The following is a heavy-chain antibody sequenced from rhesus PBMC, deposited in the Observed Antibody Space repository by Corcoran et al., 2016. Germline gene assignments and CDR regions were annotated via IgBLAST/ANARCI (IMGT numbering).Heavy chain of an antibody. CDR3: ASSGWV. V-gene: IGHV4-80*01. D-gene: IGHD6-31*01. Sequence: QVQLQESGPGLVKPSETLSLTCAVSVGSFRSYWWSWIRPPPGKGLEWIGEIKDNMENTNDNPSLKSRVTISKDASKNQVSLKLSSVTAADTAVYYCASSGWVWGPGVLVTVSS. CDR2: IKDNMENT. J-gene: IGHJ5-1*01. CDR1: VGSFRSYW.